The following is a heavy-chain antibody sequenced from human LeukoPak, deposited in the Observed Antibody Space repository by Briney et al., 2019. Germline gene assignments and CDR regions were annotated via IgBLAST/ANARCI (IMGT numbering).Heavy chain of an antibody. CDR2: ISSSSSYI. Sequence: PGGSLRLSCAASGFTFSSYSMNWVRQAPGKGLEWVSSISSSSSYIYYADSVKGRFTISRDNAKNSLYLQMNSLSAEDTAVYYCARGGGYCSSTSCYGPWYFDLWGRGTLVTVSS. CDR3: ARGGGYCSSTSCYGPWYFDL. J-gene: IGHJ2*01. V-gene: IGHV3-21*01. CDR1: GFTFSSYS. D-gene: IGHD2-2*01.